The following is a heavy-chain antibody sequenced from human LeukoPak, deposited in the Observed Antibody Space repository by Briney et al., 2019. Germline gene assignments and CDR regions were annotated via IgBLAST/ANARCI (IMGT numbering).Heavy chain of an antibody. CDR1: GFTFSSYS. Sequence: GGSLRLSCAASGFTFSSYSMNWVRQAPGKGLEWVSSISSSSSYIYYADSVKGRFTISRDNSKNTLYLQMNSLRAEDTAVYYCAKYKISQTVTNSFGDAFDIWGQGTMVTVSS. CDR3: AKYKISQTVTNSFGDAFDI. D-gene: IGHD4-17*01. CDR2: ISSSSSYI. J-gene: IGHJ3*02. V-gene: IGHV3-21*01.